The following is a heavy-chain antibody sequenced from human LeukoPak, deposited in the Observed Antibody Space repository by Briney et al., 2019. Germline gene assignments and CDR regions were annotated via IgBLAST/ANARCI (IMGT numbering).Heavy chain of an antibody. Sequence: GGSLRLSCAASGFTLSSHWMSWVRQAPGKGLEWVANIKQDGSKKNHVDSVKGRFTISRDNAKNSLYLQMNSLRAEDTAVYYCARDPTQWLRYGYFDYWGQGTLVTVSS. J-gene: IGHJ4*02. D-gene: IGHD5-12*01. V-gene: IGHV3-7*01. CDR2: IKQDGSKK. CDR1: GFTLSSHW. CDR3: ARDPTQWLRYGYFDY.